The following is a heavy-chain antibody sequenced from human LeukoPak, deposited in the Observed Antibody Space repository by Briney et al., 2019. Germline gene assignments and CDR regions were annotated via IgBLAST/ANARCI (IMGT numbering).Heavy chain of an antibody. J-gene: IGHJ4*02. CDR2: IWYDGGNK. D-gene: IGHD6-19*01. CDR3: AKEHDSSGYDY. CDR1: GFTFSSYG. Sequence: GGSLRLSCAASGFTFSSYGMHWVRQAPGKGLEWVAVIWYDGGNKYYADSVKGRFTISRDNSKNTLYLQMNSLRAEDTAVYYCAKEHDSSGYDYWGQGTLVTVSS. V-gene: IGHV3-33*06.